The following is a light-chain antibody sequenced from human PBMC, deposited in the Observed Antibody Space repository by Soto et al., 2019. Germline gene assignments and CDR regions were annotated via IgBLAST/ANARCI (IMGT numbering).Light chain of an antibody. CDR3: QHYGAAPIT. Sequence: EIVLTQSPGSLSLSPGDRAPLSCRASQSVGGNVAWYQQIPGQPPKLLIFGASSRATGIADKFSGSGSGTDLTITISRLEPADFELYYCQHYGAAPITFGQGTRLDIK. V-gene: IGKV3-20*01. CDR2: GAS. CDR1: QSVGGN. J-gene: IGKJ5*01.